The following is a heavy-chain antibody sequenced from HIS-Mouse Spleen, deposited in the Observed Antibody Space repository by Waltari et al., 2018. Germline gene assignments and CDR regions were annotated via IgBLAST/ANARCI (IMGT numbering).Heavy chain of an antibody. Sequence: QVQLQESGPGLVKPPETLSLTCTVSGYSISSGSHCGWIRQSHGKGLVWIGSIYHSGSTYYNPSLKSRVTISVDTSKNQFSLKLSSVTAADTAVYYCASSEITIAAPSYYFDYWGQGTLVTVSS. CDR1: GYSISSGSH. J-gene: IGHJ4*02. V-gene: IGHV4-38-2*02. D-gene: IGHD6-6*01. CDR3: ASSEITIAAPSYYFDY. CDR2: IYHSGST.